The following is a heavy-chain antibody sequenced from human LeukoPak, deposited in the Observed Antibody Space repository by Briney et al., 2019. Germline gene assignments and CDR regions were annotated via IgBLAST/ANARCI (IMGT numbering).Heavy chain of an antibody. D-gene: IGHD3-3*01. Sequence: ASVKVSCKASGYTFTSYGSSWVRQAPGQGLEWMGWISAYNGNTNYAQKLQGRVIMTTDTSTSTAYMELRSLRSDDTAVYYCARAGTYDFWSGYLRGHFDYWGQGTLVTVSS. J-gene: IGHJ4*02. CDR2: ISAYNGNT. V-gene: IGHV1-18*01. CDR1: GYTFTSYG. CDR3: ARAGTYDFWSGYLRGHFDY.